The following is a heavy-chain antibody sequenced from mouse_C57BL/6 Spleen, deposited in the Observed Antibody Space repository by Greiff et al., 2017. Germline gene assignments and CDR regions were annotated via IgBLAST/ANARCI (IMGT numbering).Heavy chain of an antibody. D-gene: IGHD2-3*01. J-gene: IGHJ2*01. CDR2: INPNNGGT. Sequence: VQLKQSGPELVKPGASVKISCKASGYTFTDYYMNWVKQSHGKSLEWIGDINPNNGGTSYHQKFKGKATVTVSKSSSTAYMELRSLTSEDSAVYYCARDYDGYRGYWGQGTTLTVSS. V-gene: IGHV1-26*01. CDR3: ARDYDGYRGY. CDR1: GYTFTDYY.